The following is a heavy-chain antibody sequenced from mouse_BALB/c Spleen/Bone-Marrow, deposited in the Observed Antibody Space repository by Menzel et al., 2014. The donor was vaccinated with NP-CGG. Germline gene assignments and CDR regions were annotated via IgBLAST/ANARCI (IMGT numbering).Heavy chain of an antibody. Sequence: QVQLQQSGSVLVRPGASVKLSCKASGYTFTSSWMHWAKQRPEQGLEWIGEIHPNSGNTNYNEKFKGKATPTVDTSSSTAYVDLSSLTSEDSAVYYCARSGFDYWGQGTTLTVSS. D-gene: IGHD3-2*02. CDR1: GYTFTSSW. CDR3: ARSGFDY. J-gene: IGHJ2*01. V-gene: IGHV1S130*01. CDR2: IHPNSGNT.